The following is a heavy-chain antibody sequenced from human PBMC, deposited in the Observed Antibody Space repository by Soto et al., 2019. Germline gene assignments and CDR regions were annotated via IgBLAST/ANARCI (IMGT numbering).Heavy chain of an antibody. CDR1: GFTFSSYG. CDR3: AKDCGGDCYSHFDY. CDR2: ISYDGSNK. D-gene: IGHD2-21*02. J-gene: IGHJ4*02. Sequence: QVQLVESGGGVVQPGRSLRLSCAASGFTFSSYGMHWVRQAPGKGLEWVAVISYDGSNKYYADSVKGRFTISRDNYKNTLYLQMNSLRAEDTAVYYCAKDCGGDCYSHFDYWGQGTLVTVSS. V-gene: IGHV3-30*18.